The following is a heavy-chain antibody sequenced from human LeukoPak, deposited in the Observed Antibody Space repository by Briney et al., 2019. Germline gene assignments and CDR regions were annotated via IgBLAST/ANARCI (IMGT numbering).Heavy chain of an antibody. CDR1: GGSISSSSYY. D-gene: IGHD3-3*01. CDR3: ARQDFWSGYYAFDI. V-gene: IGHV4-39*01. Sequence: SETLSLTCTVSGGSISSSSYYWGWIRQPPGKGLEWMGSIYYSGSTYYNPSLKSRVTISVDTSKNQFSLKLSSVTAADTAVYYCARQDFWSGYYAFDIWGQGTMVTVSS. J-gene: IGHJ3*02. CDR2: IYYSGST.